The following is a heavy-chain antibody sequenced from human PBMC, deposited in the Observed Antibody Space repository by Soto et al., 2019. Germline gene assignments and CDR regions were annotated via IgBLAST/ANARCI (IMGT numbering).Heavy chain of an antibody. V-gene: IGHV4-4*07. Sequence: PSETLSLTCTISGASITGSSYWRWVRQPACKGLEWIGRFSLSGTTNYNPSLRGRVTMSADVSKNQFSLRLTSVTAADTALYYCARGMTPLGAPAWYYFDSWGQGTLVTVSS. CDR1: GASITGSSY. CDR2: FSLSGTT. D-gene: IGHD2-15*01. J-gene: IGHJ4*02. CDR3: ARGMTPLGAPAWYYFDS.